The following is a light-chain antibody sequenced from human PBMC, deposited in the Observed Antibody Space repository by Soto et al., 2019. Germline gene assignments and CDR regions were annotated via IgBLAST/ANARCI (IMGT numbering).Light chain of an antibody. CDR2: GAS. CDR1: QSISTW. V-gene: IGKV1-5*01. J-gene: IGKJ1*01. CDR3: QQHNGYSERM. Sequence: EIQMTQSPSTLSASAGDRVTITCRASQSISTWLAWYQQKPGKAPKLLIYGASSLASGVPSRFSGSGSGTEFTLTISSLQPDDFATYYCQQHNGYSERMFGQGTKVDIK.